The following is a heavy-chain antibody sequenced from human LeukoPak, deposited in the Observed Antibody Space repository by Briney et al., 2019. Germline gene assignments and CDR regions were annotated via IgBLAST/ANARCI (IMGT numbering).Heavy chain of an antibody. Sequence: ASVKVSCKASGYTFTSYGISWVRQAPGQGLEWMGWISAYNGNTNYAQKLQGRVTMTTDTSTSTAYMELRSLRSDDTAVYYCARARHSYGFLRGIDETNYTYVWGKGTTVTVSS. V-gene: IGHV1-18*01. CDR1: GYTFTSYG. CDR2: ISAYNGNT. J-gene: IGHJ6*04. CDR3: ARARHSYGFLRGIDETNYTYV. D-gene: IGHD5-18*01.